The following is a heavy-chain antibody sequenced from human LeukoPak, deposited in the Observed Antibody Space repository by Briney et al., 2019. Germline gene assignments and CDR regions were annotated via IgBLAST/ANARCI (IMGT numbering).Heavy chain of an antibody. CDR2: ISGTTGRT. CDR1: GFTFSSFA. J-gene: IGHJ4*02. Sequence: GGSLRLSCAVSGFTFSSFAMSWVRQAPGKGLEWVSGISGTTGRTHYADSVKGRFAVSRDNSKNTLFLDMNSLRADDTAIYYCAKDVPRDAAMANWGQGTLVSAPS. CDR3: AKDVPRDAAMAN. D-gene: IGHD5-18*01. V-gene: IGHV3-23*01.